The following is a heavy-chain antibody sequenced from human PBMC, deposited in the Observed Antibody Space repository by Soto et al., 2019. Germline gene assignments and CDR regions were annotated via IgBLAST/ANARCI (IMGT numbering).Heavy chain of an antibody. J-gene: IGHJ4*02. D-gene: IGHD2-15*01. Sequence: EVQLVESGGGLVKPGGSLRLSCAASGFTFSSYSMNWVRQAPGKGLEWVSSISSSSSYIYYADSVKGRFTISRDNAKNSLYLQMNSLRAEDTAVYYCARDEGGGRLNYFDYWGQGTLVTVSS. V-gene: IGHV3-21*01. CDR3: ARDEGGGRLNYFDY. CDR1: GFTFSSYS. CDR2: ISSSSSYI.